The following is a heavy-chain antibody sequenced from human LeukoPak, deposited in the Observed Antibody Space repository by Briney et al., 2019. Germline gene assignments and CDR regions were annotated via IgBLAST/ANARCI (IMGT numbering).Heavy chain of an antibody. CDR3: ARVISSAWRQNDL. J-gene: IGHJ5*02. CDR1: GDAITNYAW. CDR2: IHLNGIT. D-gene: IGHD3-22*01. Sequence: SGTLSLTCSVSGDAITNYAWWSWVRQPPGKGLECIGEIHLNGITNYNPSLKSRVTMSIDKSNNQFSLNLNSVTAADTAVYYCARVISSAWRQNDLWGQGTLVTV. V-gene: IGHV4-4*02.